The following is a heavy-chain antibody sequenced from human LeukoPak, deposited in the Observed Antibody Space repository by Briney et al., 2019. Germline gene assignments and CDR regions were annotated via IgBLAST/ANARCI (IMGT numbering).Heavy chain of an antibody. V-gene: IGHV1-8*01. CDR2: MNPNSGDT. CDR1: GYTFTSYD. Sequence: ASVKVSCKASGYTFTSYDINWVRQATGQGLEWMGWMNPNSGDTGYAQKFQGRVTMTRNTSISTAYMELSSLRSEDTAVYYCVMVGATRYYYYYGMDVWGQGTTVTVSS. D-gene: IGHD1-26*01. J-gene: IGHJ6*02. CDR3: VMVGATRYYYYYGMDV.